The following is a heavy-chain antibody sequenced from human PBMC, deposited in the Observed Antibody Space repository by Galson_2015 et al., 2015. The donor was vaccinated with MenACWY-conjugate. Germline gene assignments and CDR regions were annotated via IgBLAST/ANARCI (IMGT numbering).Heavy chain of an antibody. Sequence: SLRLSCAASGFTFSGYWMTWVRQSPGKGLEWVAFINRSSSDIYYVDSVKGRFTISRDNAKNSLYLQMNSLRAEDTAVYYCARPDYSDSPFDYWGQGTLVTASS. CDR3: ARPDYSDSPFDY. V-gene: IGHV3-21*01. CDR2: INRSSSDI. J-gene: IGHJ4*02. CDR1: GFTFSGYW. D-gene: IGHD4-11*01.